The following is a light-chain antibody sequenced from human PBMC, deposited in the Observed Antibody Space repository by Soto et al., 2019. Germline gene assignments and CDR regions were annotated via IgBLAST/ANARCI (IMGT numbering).Light chain of an antibody. CDR1: QDIRNY. CDR3: QQYNIYPPT. Sequence: DIQLTQSPSSLSASVGDRITITCRASQDIRNYLAWFQQKPGKPPKFLIYAASILQSGVSSNFSGSGSGTDFTLTISSLQPEDFATYFCQQYNIYPPTFGPGTKVDVK. CDR2: AAS. J-gene: IGKJ3*01. V-gene: IGKV1-16*02.